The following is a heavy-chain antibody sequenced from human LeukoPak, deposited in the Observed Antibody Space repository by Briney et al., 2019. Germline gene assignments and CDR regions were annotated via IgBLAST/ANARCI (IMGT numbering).Heavy chain of an antibody. J-gene: IGHJ3*02. D-gene: IGHD2-15*01. CDR3: ARAPRGVVVKSDAFDI. Sequence: SETLSLTWTVSGGSISRYYWSWIRQPPGKGLEYIGYIYYSGSTNYNPSLKSRVTISVDMSKNQFSLKLSSVTAADTAVYYCARAPRGVVVKSDAFDIWGQGTMVTVSS. CDR1: GGSISRYY. V-gene: IGHV4-59*01. CDR2: IYYSGST.